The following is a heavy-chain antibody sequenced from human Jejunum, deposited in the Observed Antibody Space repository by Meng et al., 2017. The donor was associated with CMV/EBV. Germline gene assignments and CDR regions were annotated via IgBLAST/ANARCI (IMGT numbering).Heavy chain of an antibody. Sequence: GASITSYYWSWIRQPTGKGLEWIAYVYNSGGTNYYPSLERRVTISVDTSKNQFSLKLSSVTPADTAVYYCARGPRYCGSTNCYTHDYWGQGTLVTVSS. J-gene: IGHJ4*02. CDR2: VYNSGGT. D-gene: IGHD2-2*02. CDR1: GASITSYY. CDR3: ARGPRYCGSTNCYTHDY. V-gene: IGHV4-59*01.